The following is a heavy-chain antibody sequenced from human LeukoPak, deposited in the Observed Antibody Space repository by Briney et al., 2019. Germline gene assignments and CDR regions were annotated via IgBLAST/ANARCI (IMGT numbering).Heavy chain of an antibody. D-gene: IGHD6-13*01. Sequence: GGSLRLSCAASGFTFNDYYMSWIRQAPGKGLEWISYIGSSGGSINYADSVKGRFTISRDNAKNSLSLQMNSLRAEDTAVYYCVRGRTSGSSWPFDYWGQGTLVTASS. CDR3: VRGRTSGSSWPFDY. J-gene: IGHJ4*02. CDR2: IGSSGGSI. CDR1: GFTFNDYY. V-gene: IGHV3-11*04.